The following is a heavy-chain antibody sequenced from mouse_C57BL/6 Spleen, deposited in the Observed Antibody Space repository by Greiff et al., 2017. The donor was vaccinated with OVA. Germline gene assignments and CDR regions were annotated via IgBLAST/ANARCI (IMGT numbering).Heavy chain of an antibody. CDR3: AAGFDY. CDR2: IYPRDGST. D-gene: IGHD4-1*01. V-gene: IGHV1-85*01. CDR1: GYTFTSYD. J-gene: IGHJ2*01. Sequence: QVQLKESGPELVKPGASVKLSCKASGYTFTSYDINWVKQRPGQGPEWIGWIYPRDGSTKYNEKFKGKATLTVDTSSSTAYMELHSLTSEDSAVYFCAAGFDYWGQGTTLTVSS.